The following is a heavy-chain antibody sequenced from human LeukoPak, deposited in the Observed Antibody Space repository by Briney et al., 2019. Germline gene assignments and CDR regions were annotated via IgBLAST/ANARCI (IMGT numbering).Heavy chain of an antibody. J-gene: IGHJ4*02. Sequence: GGSLRLSCAASGFTFTTNWMTWVRQAPGKGLEWVATINQDGSEKYYVDSVKGRFTISRDNAKNSLFLQMNSLRAEDTAVYYCASRQWLVSSFDYWGQGTLVTVSS. V-gene: IGHV3-7*01. CDR2: INQDGSEK. CDR1: GFTFTTNW. CDR3: ASRQWLVSSFDY. D-gene: IGHD6-19*01.